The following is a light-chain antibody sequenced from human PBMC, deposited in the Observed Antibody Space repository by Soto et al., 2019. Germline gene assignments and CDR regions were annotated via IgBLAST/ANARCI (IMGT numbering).Light chain of an antibody. V-gene: IGKV1-5*01. CDR2: DAS. CDR1: QSISSW. CDR3: QQSNSYSWT. J-gene: IGKJ1*01. Sequence: IRMSQSPSTVSASIGDRVTITCRASQSISSWLAWYQQKPGKAPKLLIYDASSLESGVPSRFSGSGSGTEFTLTISSLQPDDFATYYCQQSNSYSWTFGQGTKVDI.